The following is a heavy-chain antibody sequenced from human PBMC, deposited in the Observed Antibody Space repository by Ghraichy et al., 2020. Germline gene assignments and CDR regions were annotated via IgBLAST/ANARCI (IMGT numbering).Heavy chain of an antibody. Sequence: GGSLRLSCAASGFTFSSYWMSWVRQAPGKGLEWVANIKQDGSEKYYVDSVKGRFTISRDNAKNSLYLQMNSLRAEDTAVYYCARGPTVTTYDHDYWGQGTLVTVSS. CDR1: GFTFSSYW. CDR3: ARGPTVTTYDHDY. CDR2: IKQDGSEK. D-gene: IGHD4-17*01. V-gene: IGHV3-7*01. J-gene: IGHJ4*02.